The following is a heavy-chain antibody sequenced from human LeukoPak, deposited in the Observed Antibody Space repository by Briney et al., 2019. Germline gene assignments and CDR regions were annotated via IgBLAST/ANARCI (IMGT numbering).Heavy chain of an antibody. V-gene: IGHV4-59*01. CDR2: IYYGGST. CDR3: ARVTMGYSYGYPYYFDY. J-gene: IGHJ4*02. D-gene: IGHD5-18*01. Sequence: PSETLSLTCTVSGGSISSYYWSWIRQPPGKGLEWIGYIYYGGSTNYNPSLKSRVTISVDTSKNQFSLKLSSVTAADTAVYYCARVTMGYSYGYPYYFDYWGQGTLVTVSS. CDR1: GGSISSYY.